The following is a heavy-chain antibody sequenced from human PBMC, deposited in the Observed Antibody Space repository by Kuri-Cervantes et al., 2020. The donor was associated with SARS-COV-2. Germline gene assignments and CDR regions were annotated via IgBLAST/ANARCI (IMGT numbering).Heavy chain of an antibody. CDR3: ARGDIHLGYCSSTSCAYYFDY. Sequence: ASVKVSCKASGYTFTSYGISWVRQAPGQGLEWMGWISAYNGNTSYAQKLQGRVTMTTGTSTSTAYMELRSLRSDDTAVYYCARGDIHLGYCSSTSCAYYFDYWGQGTLVTVSS. CDR1: GYTFTSYG. CDR2: ISAYNGNT. V-gene: IGHV1-18*01. J-gene: IGHJ4*02. D-gene: IGHD2-2*01.